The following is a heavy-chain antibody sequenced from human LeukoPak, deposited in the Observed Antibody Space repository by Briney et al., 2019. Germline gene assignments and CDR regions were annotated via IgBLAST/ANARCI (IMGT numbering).Heavy chain of an antibody. V-gene: IGHV3-23*01. Sequence: GSLRLSCEASGFTFSAYAMSWVRQAPGKGLEWVSVISGSDGSTYYADSVKGRFTISRDNSKNTLYLQMNSLRAEDTAVFYCAKPRGEEWLVGLYDAFDIWGQGTMVTVSS. CDR1: GFTFSAYA. D-gene: IGHD6-19*01. CDR3: AKPRGEEWLVGLYDAFDI. CDR2: ISGSDGST. J-gene: IGHJ3*02.